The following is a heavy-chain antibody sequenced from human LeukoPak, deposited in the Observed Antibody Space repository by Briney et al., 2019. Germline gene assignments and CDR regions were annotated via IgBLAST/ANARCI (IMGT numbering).Heavy chain of an antibody. D-gene: IGHD3-10*01. CDR1: GYTFTGYY. V-gene: IGHV1-2*06. J-gene: IGHJ3*02. CDR3: ARDRGDASAFDI. Sequence: ASVKVSCKASGYTFTGYYMHWVRQAPGQGLEWMGRINPNSGGTNYVQKFQGRVTMTRDTSTSTVYMELSSLRSEDTAVYYCARDRGDASAFDIWGQGTMVTISS. CDR2: INPNSGGT.